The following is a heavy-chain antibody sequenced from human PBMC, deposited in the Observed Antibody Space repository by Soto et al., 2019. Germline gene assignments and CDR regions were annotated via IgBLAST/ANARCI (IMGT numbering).Heavy chain of an antibody. CDR2: IYPGDSDT. D-gene: IGHD3-10*01. Sequence: GESLKISCKGSGYSFTTYWIAWVRQLPGKGLEWVGIIYPGDSDTRYSPSFEGHVTISVDKSISTAFLQWNSLKASDNAIYYCARHSTSAPKDYWGQGTLVTVSS. CDR3: ARHSTSAPKDY. J-gene: IGHJ4*01. V-gene: IGHV5-51*01. CDR1: GYSFTTYW.